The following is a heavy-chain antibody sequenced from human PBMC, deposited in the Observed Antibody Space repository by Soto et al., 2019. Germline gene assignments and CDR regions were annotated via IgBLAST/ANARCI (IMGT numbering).Heavy chain of an antibody. Sequence: GGWLRKNPGKGLEWIGSVYHSGSPYYNPSLNSRVTISVDTSKNQCSLKLSSVTAADTAVYYCARDRRERHYDYVWGSYRYPYYYSVMAFLVQRTTV. CDR3: ARDRRERHYDYVWGSYRYPYYYSVMAF. D-gene: IGHD3-16*02. CDR2: VYHSGSP. V-gene: IGHV4-38-2*02. J-gene: IGHJ6*02.